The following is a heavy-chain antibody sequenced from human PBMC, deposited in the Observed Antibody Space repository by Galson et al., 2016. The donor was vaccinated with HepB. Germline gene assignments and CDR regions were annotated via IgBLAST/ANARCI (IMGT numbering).Heavy chain of an antibody. CDR1: GFTVSSNY. D-gene: IGHD2/OR15-2a*01. Sequence: LRLSCAASGFTVSSNYITWVRQAPGKGLEWVSVIYSGSTTYYADSVKGRFTISRHNSKNTLYLQMNSLRAEDTAVYYCARVSTLALYAFDIRGQGTMVTVSS. V-gene: IGHV3-53*04. J-gene: IGHJ3*02. CDR2: IYSGSTT. CDR3: ARVSTLALYAFDI.